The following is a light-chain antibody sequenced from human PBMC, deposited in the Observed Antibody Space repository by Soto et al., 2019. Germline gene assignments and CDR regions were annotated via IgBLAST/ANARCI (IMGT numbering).Light chain of an antibody. J-gene: IGKJ4*01. Sequence: DIQMTQSPSSLSASVGDRVTITCQASQDISNYLNWYQQKPGKAPKLLIYDASNLETGAPSRFSGSGSGTDFTFTISSLQPEDIATYDCQQCDKLPLTFGGGTKVEIK. CDR1: QDISNY. CDR3: QQCDKLPLT. V-gene: IGKV1-33*01. CDR2: DAS.